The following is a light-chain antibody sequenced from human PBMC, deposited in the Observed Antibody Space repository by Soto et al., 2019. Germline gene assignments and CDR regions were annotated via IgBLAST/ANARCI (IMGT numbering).Light chain of an antibody. CDR1: QGISTW. V-gene: IGKV1-5*03. CDR2: KAS. J-gene: IGKJ1*01. Sequence: DIQMTQSPSTLSASVGDRVTITCRASQGISTWLAWYQQKPGKAPKLLIYKASSLESGVPSRFSGSGSGTEFTLTISSLQPDDFATYYCQQYSSYWTFGQGTKVDIK. CDR3: QQYSSYWT.